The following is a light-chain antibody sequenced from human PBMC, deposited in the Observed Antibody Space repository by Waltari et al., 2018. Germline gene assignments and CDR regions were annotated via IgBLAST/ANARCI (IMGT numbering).Light chain of an antibody. CDR3: SSYSRTSTLVV. J-gene: IGLJ2*01. V-gene: IGLV2-14*03. CDR2: DVS. Sequence: QSALTQPASVSGSPGQSITFSCTGDSSDVGGYNYVSWYQQQPGKAPRLMIYDVSIRPSGVSNGFSGSKSGNTASLTISGLQAEDEADYYCSSYSRTSTLVVFGGGTKLAVL. CDR1: SSDVGGYNY.